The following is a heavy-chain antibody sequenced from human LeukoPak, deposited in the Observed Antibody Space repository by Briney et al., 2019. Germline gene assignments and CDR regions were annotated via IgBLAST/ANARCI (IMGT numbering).Heavy chain of an antibody. Sequence: GRSLRLSCAASGFTFSSYAMHWVRQAPGKGLEWVAVISYDGSNKYYADSVKGRFTISRDNSKNTLYLQINSLRAEDTAVYYCARDRDSSSWYVFDYWGQGTLVTVSS. CDR3: ARDRDSSSWYVFDY. V-gene: IGHV3-30-3*01. CDR1: GFTFSSYA. CDR2: ISYDGSNK. D-gene: IGHD6-13*01. J-gene: IGHJ4*02.